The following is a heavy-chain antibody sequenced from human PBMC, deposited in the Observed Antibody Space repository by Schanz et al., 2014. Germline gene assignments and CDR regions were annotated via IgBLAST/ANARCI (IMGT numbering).Heavy chain of an antibody. CDR1: GFTFSTYA. D-gene: IGHD2-15*01. CDR3: AKARRKSNCSGGRCFHYSYYGMDV. V-gene: IGHV3-23*01. J-gene: IGHJ6*02. Sequence: AQLMDSGGGLVQPGGSLRLSCAASGFTFSTYAMSWVRQAPGKGLEWVSAISGSGGSTYYADSVKGRFTVSRDSGQNSLYLQMNSLRAGDTAVYYCAKARRKSNCSGGRCFHYSYYGMDVWGQGTTVTVSS. CDR2: ISGSGGST.